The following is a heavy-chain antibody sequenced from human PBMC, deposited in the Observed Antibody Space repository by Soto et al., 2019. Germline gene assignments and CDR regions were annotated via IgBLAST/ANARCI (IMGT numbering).Heavy chain of an antibody. CDR1: GFTLSRYW. Sequence: VGSLRLSCAVSGFTLSRYWMSWVRQAPGKGLEWVAKIKEDGSEIYYVDSVKGRFTISSDNAKNSLYLQMNSLTAEDTAVYYCARSGYRSGNWGLDYWGQGTLVTVSS. V-gene: IGHV3-7*01. CDR3: ARSGYRSGNWGLDY. CDR2: IKEDGSEI. D-gene: IGHD2-15*01. J-gene: IGHJ4*02.